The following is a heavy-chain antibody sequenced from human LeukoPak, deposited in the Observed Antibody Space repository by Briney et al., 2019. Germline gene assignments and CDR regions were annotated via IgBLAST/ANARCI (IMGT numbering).Heavy chain of an antibody. CDR1: GGSISSYY. V-gene: IGHV4-4*09. D-gene: IGHD1-7*01. Sequence: SETLSLTCTVSGGSISSYYWSWIRQPPGKGLEWIGYIYTSGSTNYNPSLKSRVTISVDTSKNQFSLKLSSVTAADTAVYYCARLSSTYNWNYIFDYWGQGTLVTVSS. J-gene: IGHJ4*02. CDR2: IYTSGST. CDR3: ARLSSTYNWNYIFDY.